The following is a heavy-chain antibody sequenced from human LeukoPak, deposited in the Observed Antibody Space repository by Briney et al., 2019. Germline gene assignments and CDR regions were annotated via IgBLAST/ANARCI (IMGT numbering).Heavy chain of an antibody. V-gene: IGHV1-18*01. J-gene: IGHJ5*02. D-gene: IGHD3-22*01. CDR1: GYTFTSYG. CDR3: ARDGAKYYYDSSGYYYWFDP. CDR2: ISAYNGNT. Sequence: ASVKVSCKASGYTFTSYGISWVRQAPGQGLEWMGWISAYNGNTNYAQKLQGRVTMTTDTSTSTAYMELRSLRSDETAVYYCARDGAKYYYDSSGYYYWFDPWGQGTLVTVSS.